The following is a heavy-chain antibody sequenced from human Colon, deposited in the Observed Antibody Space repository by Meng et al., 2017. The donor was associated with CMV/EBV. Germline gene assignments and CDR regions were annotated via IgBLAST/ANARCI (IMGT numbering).Heavy chain of an antibody. J-gene: IGHJ2*01. D-gene: IGHD3-3*01. CDR3: ARGNDFWSGSVYYHYFDL. V-gene: IGHV3-7*01. Sequence: GESLKISCAASGFTFSSYWMTWVRQTPGKGLEWVANINQDGSAKSYVDSVRGRFTISRDNAKNSLILQMNTVRAEDTAVYYCARGNDFWSGSVYYHYFDLWGRGTLVTVSS. CDR1: GFTFSSYW. CDR2: INQDGSAK.